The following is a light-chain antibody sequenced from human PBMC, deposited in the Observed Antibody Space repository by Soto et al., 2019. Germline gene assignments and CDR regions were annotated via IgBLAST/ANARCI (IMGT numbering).Light chain of an antibody. CDR2: VAS. CDR3: EQPSDWPLT. V-gene: IGKV3-11*01. J-gene: IGKJ4*01. Sequence: EIVLTQSPATLSLSPGERATLSCRASQSVSRYLAWYQQKPGQAPRRLIYVASNRATGIPARFSGSGSGTDFTLTISSLEPEDFAVYYCEQPSDWPLTFSGGTKVEIK. CDR1: QSVSRY.